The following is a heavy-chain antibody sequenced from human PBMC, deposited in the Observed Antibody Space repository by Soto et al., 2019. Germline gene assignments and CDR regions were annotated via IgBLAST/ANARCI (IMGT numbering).Heavy chain of an antibody. CDR1: GFTFSSYA. CDR3: AKARSYGDTCFVVVTMGYFDY. J-gene: IGHJ4*02. CDR2: ISGSGGST. D-gene: IGHD3-3*01. Sequence: EVQLLESGGGLVQPGGSLRLSCAASGFTFSSYAMSWVRQAPGKGLEWVSAISGSGGSTYYADSVKGRFTISRDNSKNTLYLQMDSLRAEDTAIYYCAKARSYGDTCFVVVTMGYFDYWGQGTLVTVSS. V-gene: IGHV3-23*01.